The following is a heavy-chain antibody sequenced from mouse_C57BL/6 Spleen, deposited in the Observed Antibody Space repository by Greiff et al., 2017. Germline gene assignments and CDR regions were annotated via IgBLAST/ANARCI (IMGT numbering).Heavy chain of an antibody. D-gene: IGHD2-4*01. CDR2: ISSGGDYI. V-gene: IGHV5-9-1*02. Sequence: EVQGVESGEGLVKPGGSLKLSCAASGFTFSSYAMSWVRQTPEKRLEWVAYISSGGDYIYYADTVKGRFTISRDNARNTLYLQMSSLKSEDTAIYYCTTYDYDVDYWGQGTTLTVSS. CDR3: TTYDYDVDY. J-gene: IGHJ2*01. CDR1: GFTFSSYA.